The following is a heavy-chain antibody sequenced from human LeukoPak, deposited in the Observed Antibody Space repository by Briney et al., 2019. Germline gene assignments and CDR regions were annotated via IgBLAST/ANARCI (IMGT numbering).Heavy chain of an antibody. J-gene: IGHJ6*03. D-gene: IGHD2-2*01. CDR2: IIPIFGTA. Sequence: VASVKVSCKASGGTFSSYAISWVRQAPGQGLEWMGGIIPIFGTANYAQKFQGRVTITADESTSTAYMELSSLRSEDTAVYYCARAEIPAAISPTYYYYYMDVWGKGTTVTVSS. CDR1: GGTFSSYA. V-gene: IGHV1-69*13. CDR3: ARAEIPAAISPTYYYYYMDV.